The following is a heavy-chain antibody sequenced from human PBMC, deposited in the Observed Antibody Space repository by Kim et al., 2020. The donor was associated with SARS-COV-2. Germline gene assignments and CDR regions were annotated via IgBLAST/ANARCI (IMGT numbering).Heavy chain of an antibody. CDR1: GGSFSGYY. J-gene: IGHJ6*02. Sequence: SETLSLTCAVYGGSFSGYYWSWIRQPAGKGLEWIGEINHSGSTNYNPSLKSRVTISVDTSKNQFSLKLSSVTAADTAVYYCARERLLWFGEPRAGYYYGMDVWGQGTTVTGS. CDR2: INHSGST. D-gene: IGHD3-10*01. CDR3: ARERLLWFGEPRAGYYYGMDV. V-gene: IGHV4-34*01.